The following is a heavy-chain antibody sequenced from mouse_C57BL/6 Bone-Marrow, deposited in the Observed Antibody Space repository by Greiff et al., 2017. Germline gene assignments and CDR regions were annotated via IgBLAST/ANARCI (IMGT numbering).Heavy chain of an antibody. CDR2: IRSKSSNYAT. V-gene: IGHV10-3*01. CDR3: VGGSSYDYCDLDD. D-gene: IGHD1-1*01. Sequence: EVKLMESGGGLVQPKGSLKLSCAASGFTFNTYSMHWVRQAPGKGLEWVARIRSKSSNYATYYADSVKDRFTISRDDSQSMLYLQMTNLKTEDTDMCKCVGGSSYDYCDLDDWGKGTTVTVSS. CDR1: GFTFNTYS. J-gene: IGHJ4*01.